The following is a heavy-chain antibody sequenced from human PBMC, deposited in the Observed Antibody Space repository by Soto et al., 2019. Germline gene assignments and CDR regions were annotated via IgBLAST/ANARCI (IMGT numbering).Heavy chain of an antibody. V-gene: IGHV2-5*01. CDR3: VHTGCSYDPFGY. CDR2: IFWNDDE. J-gene: IGHJ4*02. CDR1: GFALTTYGVG. Sequence: QITLKESGPALVKPTQTLTLTCTFSGFALTTYGVGVGWIRQPPGKALEWLALIFWNDDERYSPSLKSRLTITKDTSKNQVVITMTNMDPVDTATYYWVHTGCSYDPFGYWGRGTLVTVSS. D-gene: IGHD3-16*01.